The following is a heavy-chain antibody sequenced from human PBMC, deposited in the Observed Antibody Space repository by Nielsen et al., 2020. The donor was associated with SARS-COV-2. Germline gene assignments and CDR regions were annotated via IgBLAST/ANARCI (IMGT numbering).Heavy chain of an antibody. V-gene: IGHV4-34*01. D-gene: IGHD6-19*01. CDR3: ARRSSGWYALDY. J-gene: IGHJ4*02. Sequence: GSLRLSCAASGFTASSNYMSWVRQPPGKGLEWIGEINHSGSTNYNPSLKSRVTISGDTSKNQFSLKLRSVAAADTAVYYCARRSSGWYALDYWGQGTLVTVSS. CDR1: GFTASSNY. CDR2: INHSGST.